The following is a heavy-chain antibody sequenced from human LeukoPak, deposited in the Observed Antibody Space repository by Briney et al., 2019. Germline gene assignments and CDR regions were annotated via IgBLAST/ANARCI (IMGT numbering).Heavy chain of an antibody. J-gene: IGHJ5*02. CDR1: GFNFRRYS. Sequence: GGSLRHSRSASGFNFRRYSMNCVRQAPGKGLEWVSSISSSSSYIYYADSVKGRFTISRDNAKNSLYLQMNSLRTEDTAVYYCAEDSYGYFGWFDPWGQGTLVTVSS. D-gene: IGHD5-18*01. CDR3: AEDSYGYFGWFDP. CDR2: ISSSSSYI. V-gene: IGHV3-21*01.